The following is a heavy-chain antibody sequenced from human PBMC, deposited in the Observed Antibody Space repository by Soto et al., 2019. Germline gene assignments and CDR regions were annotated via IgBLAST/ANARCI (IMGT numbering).Heavy chain of an antibody. CDR2: ISYDGSNK. CDR1: GFTFSIYG. V-gene: IGHV3-30*18. J-gene: IGHJ3*02. Sequence: GGSLRLSCVASGFTFSIYGMHWVRQAPGKGLEWVSVISYDGSNKYYADSVKGRFTISRDNSKNTLYLQMNSLRAEDTAMYYCANTIYYYDSSGYYHTGHAFDIWGQGTMVTVSS. CDR3: ANTIYYYDSSGYYHTGHAFDI. D-gene: IGHD3-22*01.